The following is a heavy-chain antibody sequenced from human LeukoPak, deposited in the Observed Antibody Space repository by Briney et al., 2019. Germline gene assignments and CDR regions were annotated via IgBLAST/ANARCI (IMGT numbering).Heavy chain of an antibody. J-gene: IGHJ4*02. CDR1: XXXXXSNX. CDR2: IYSGGST. CDR3: ASLRFGDHHDY. D-gene: IGHD3-10*01. V-gene: IGHV3-66*01. Sequence: GGSLXLSCAASXXXXXSNXXSXXRQAXXXXXXWVSVIYSGGSTYYADSVKGRFTISRDNSKNTLYLQMNSLRAEDTAVYYCASLRFGDHHDYWGQGTLVTVSS.